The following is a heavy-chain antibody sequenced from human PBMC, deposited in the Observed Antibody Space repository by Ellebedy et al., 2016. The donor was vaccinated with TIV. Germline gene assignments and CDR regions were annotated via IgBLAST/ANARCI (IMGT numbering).Heavy chain of an antibody. V-gene: IGHV3-33*01. D-gene: IGHD2-2*01. CDR3: ARGGYCSSTSCAPADAFDV. CDR2: IWSGGSSK. Sequence: GESLKISCAASGFPFSTYVMHWVRQAPGKGLEWAAVIWSGGSSKYYADSVKGRFTISVDSSKTTVYLQMTSLRADDTAVYYCARGGYCSSTSCAPADAFDVWGPGTEVTISS. CDR1: GFPFSTYV. J-gene: IGHJ3*01.